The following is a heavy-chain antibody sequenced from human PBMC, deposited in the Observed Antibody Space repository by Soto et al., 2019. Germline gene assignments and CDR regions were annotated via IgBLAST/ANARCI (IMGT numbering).Heavy chain of an antibody. J-gene: IGHJ4*02. Sequence: QVQLVESGGGVPHPGSSLRLSGVAAGFIFSNYGMHWVRHTPGKGLEWVAGVWSDGSHPVSAESVKGRFTIARDNTENTPKLEMNRLRAEDTAIYYCARDAWNDYTFRKPDNGGQGTLVTVSA. CDR3: ARDAWNDYTFRKPDN. D-gene: IGHD1-1*01. CDR1: GFIFSNYG. CDR2: VWSDGSHP. V-gene: IGHV3-33*01.